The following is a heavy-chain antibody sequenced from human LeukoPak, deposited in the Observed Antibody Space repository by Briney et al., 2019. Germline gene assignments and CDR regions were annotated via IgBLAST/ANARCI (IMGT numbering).Heavy chain of an antibody. CDR3: ARVIVFGGVILSDY. V-gene: IGHV4-4*07. CDR1: GGSISSYY. J-gene: IGHJ4*02. Sequence: SETLSLTCTVSGGSISSYYWSWIRQPAGKGLEWIGRIYTSGSTNYNPSLKSRVTMSVDTSKNQFSLKLSSVTAADTAVYYCARVIVFGGVILSDYWGQGTLVTVSS. CDR2: IYTSGST. D-gene: IGHD3-16*02.